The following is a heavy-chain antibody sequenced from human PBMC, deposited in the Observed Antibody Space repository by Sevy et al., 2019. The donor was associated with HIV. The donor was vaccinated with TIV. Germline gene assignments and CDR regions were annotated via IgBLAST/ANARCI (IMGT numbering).Heavy chain of an antibody. CDR3: AREGGHTSAWTPGKY. J-gene: IGHJ4*02. CDR2: ISYDGSAK. CDR1: GFSFNTHA. Sequence: GGSLRLSCAASGFSFNTHAMHWVRQAPGKGLDWVALISYDGSAKYYADSVKGRFTVSRDASKNTWYLQMNSLRPEDSAVYYCAREGGHTSAWTPGKYWGQGTQVTVSS. D-gene: IGHD6-19*01. V-gene: IGHV3-30-3*01.